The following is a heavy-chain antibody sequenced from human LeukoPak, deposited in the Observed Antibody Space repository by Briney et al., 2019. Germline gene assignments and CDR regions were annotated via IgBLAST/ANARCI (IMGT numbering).Heavy chain of an antibody. V-gene: IGHV4-59*11. CDR3: GRDALVGYFSYYYMDV. CDR1: GGSISSHY. J-gene: IGHJ6*03. Sequence: YPSETLSLTCTVSGGSISSHYWTWIRQSPVKGPEWIGDISNSGSTSYNPSLKSRVTISIDTSKNQFSLKLSSVTAADTAVYYCGRDALVGYFSYYYMDVWGKGTTVTVSS. D-gene: IGHD2-15*01. CDR2: ISNSGST.